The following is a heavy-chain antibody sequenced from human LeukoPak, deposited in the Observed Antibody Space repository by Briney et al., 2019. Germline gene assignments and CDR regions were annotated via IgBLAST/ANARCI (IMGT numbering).Heavy chain of an antibody. J-gene: IGHJ4*02. CDR3: ARQAFSSGWYSNY. CDR1: GGSFSSSTYY. V-gene: IGHV4-39*01. CDR2: IYYSGST. Sequence: KASETLSLTCTVSGGSFSSSTYYWGWIRQPPGKGLEWIGSIYYSGSTYYNPSLKSRVTISVDTSKNQFSLRLSSVTAADTAVYYCARQAFSSGWYSNYWGQGTLVTVSS. D-gene: IGHD6-19*01.